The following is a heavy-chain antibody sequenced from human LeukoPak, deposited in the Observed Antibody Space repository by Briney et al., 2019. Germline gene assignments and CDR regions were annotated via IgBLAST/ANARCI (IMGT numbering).Heavy chain of an antibody. V-gene: IGHV3-23*01. D-gene: IGHD5-18*01. Sequence: GGSLRLSCAASGFTFSGYAMSWVRQAPGKGLEWVSAISGSGGNTFYADSVKGRFTISRDNAKNSLYLQMNSLRAEDTAVYYCARHDWIQHAFDIWGQGTMVTVSS. J-gene: IGHJ3*02. CDR1: GFTFSGYA. CDR3: ARHDWIQHAFDI. CDR2: ISGSGGNT.